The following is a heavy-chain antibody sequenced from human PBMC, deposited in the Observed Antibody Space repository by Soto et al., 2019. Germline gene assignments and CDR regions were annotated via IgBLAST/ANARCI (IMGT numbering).Heavy chain of an antibody. Sequence: SQTLSLTCAISGDSVSSNSATWNWIRQSPSRGLEWLGRTYYRSQWYYDYALSVKSRITINPDTSKNQFSLQLNSVTPEDTAVYYCTRDGYSSSYDFDYWGQGTLVTVSS. J-gene: IGHJ4*02. CDR2: TYYRSQWYY. CDR3: TRDGYSSSYDFDY. V-gene: IGHV6-1*01. CDR1: GDSVSSNSAT. D-gene: IGHD6-6*01.